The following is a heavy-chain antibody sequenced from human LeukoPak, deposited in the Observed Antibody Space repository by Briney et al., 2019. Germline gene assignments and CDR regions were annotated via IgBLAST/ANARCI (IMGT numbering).Heavy chain of an antibody. CDR2: ISGSGGST. CDR3: AKSVVVPAAHFDY. J-gene: IGHJ4*02. CDR1: GGSISSYY. V-gene: IGHV3-23*01. D-gene: IGHD2-2*01. Sequence: ETLSLTCTVSGGSISSYYWSWVRQAPGKGLEWVPAISGSGGSTYYADSVKGRFTISRDNSKNTLYLQMNSLRAEDTAVYYCAKSVVVPAAHFDYWGQGTLVTVSS.